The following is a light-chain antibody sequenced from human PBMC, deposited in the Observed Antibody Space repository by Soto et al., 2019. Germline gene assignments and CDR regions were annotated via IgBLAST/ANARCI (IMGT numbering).Light chain of an antibody. J-gene: IGLJ1*01. V-gene: IGLV2-14*01. CDR3: SSYTSSSTPYV. CDR2: EVS. CDR1: SSDVGGYNY. Sequence: QSALTQPASVSGSPGQSITISCTGTSSDVGGYNYVSWYQQHPGKTPKLMIYEVSNRPSGVSNRFSGSKSGNTASLTISGLKAEDEADYYCSSYTSSSTPYVSGTGTQLTVL.